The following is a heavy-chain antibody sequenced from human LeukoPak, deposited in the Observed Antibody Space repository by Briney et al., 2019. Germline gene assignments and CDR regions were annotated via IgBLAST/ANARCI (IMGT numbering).Heavy chain of an antibody. CDR1: GYTFTDYY. D-gene: IGHD3-10*01. V-gene: IGHV1-2*02. Sequence: GASVKVSCKTSGYTFTDYYIHWVRQAPGQGPEWMGWINPNSGGTNYAQNLQGRVIMTRDTSTSTAYMELSRLRSDDTAVYYCARDYERIIMVRGVPLSPQTVFDPWGQGTLVTVSS. CDR2: INPNSGGT. J-gene: IGHJ5*02. CDR3: ARDYERIIMVRGVPLSPQTVFDP.